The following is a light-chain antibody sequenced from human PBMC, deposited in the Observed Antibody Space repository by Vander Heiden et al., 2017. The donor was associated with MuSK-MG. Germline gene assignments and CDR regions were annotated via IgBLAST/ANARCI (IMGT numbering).Light chain of an antibody. Sequence: SYELTQPPSVSVSPGQTASITCSGDKLGDKYACWYQQKPGQSLVLVIYKDSKRPSGIPERFSGSNSGNTATLTISGTKAMDEADYYCQAWDSSTAVFGGGTKLTVL. CDR3: QAWDSSTAV. V-gene: IGLV3-1*01. CDR1: KLGDKY. CDR2: KDS. J-gene: IGLJ2*01.